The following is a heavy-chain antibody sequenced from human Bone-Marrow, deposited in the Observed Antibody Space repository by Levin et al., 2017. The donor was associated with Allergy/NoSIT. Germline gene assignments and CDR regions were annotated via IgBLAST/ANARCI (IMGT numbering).Heavy chain of an antibody. CDR2: INPNTGAT. J-gene: IGHJ6*02. CDR1: GNTFTAYY. D-gene: IGHD1-1*01. Sequence: ASVKVSCKASGNTFTAYYSHWVRQAPGQGLEWMGWINPNTGATNYAQTFRGRVTMTRDMSISTAYLHLRSLKFDDTGVYYCAEVISGSSNDLGVWGQGTTVIVSS. V-gene: IGHV1-2*02. CDR3: AEVISGSSNDLGV.